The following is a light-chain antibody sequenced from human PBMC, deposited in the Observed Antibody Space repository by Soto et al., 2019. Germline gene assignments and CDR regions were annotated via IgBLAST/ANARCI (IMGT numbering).Light chain of an antibody. J-gene: IGKJ1*01. CDR1: QSVSSN. CDR3: QQYNNLPPVT. Sequence: DIFMTHSPATMSVSPGQRATVSCRASQSVSSNLAWYQQKPRQAHTLLISGASTRATGIPATFSGSGSGTEFTLTISSLQSEDFAVYYCQQYNNLPPVTFGQGTKVDI. CDR2: GAS. V-gene: IGKV3-15*01.